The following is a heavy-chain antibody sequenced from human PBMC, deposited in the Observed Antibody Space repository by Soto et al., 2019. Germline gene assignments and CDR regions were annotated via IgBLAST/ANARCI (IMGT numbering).Heavy chain of an antibody. Sequence: ASVKVSCKASGYTFTSYDINWVLQATGQGLEWMGWMNPNSGNTGYAQKFQGRVTMTRNTSISTAYMELSSLRSEDTAVYYCARSSYYTRDAFDIWGQGTMVTVSS. CDR2: MNPNSGNT. V-gene: IGHV1-8*01. D-gene: IGHD1-26*01. J-gene: IGHJ3*02. CDR1: GYTFTSYD. CDR3: ARSSYYTRDAFDI.